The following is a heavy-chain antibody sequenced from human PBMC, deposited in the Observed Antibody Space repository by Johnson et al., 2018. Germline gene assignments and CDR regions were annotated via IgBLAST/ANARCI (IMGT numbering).Heavy chain of an antibody. CDR3: ASGSGYYYGYFQH. V-gene: IGHV5-51*01. J-gene: IGHJ1*01. Sequence: EVQLVESGAEVKKPGESLKISCKGSGYSFTNYWIGWVRQMPGKGLEWMGIIYPGDSDTRYSPSFQGQVTISVDKSISPAYLPWSSLKASDSAMYYCASGSGYYYGYFQHWGQGTLVTVSS. CDR1: GYSFTNYW. D-gene: IGHD3-22*01. CDR2: IYPGDSDT.